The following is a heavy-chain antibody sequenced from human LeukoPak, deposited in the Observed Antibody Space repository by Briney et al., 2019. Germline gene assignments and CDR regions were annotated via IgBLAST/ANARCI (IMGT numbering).Heavy chain of an antibody. CDR2: ISGSGGST. J-gene: IGHJ4*02. CDR1: GFTFSSHA. CDR3: AKDLSSLRFLEWSYFDY. Sequence: PGGSLRLSCAASGFTFSSHAMSWVRQAPGKGLEWVSAISGSGGSTYYADSVKGRFTISRDNSKNTLYLQMNSLRAEDTAVYYCAKDLSSLRFLEWSYFDYWGQGTLVTVSS. V-gene: IGHV3-23*01. D-gene: IGHD3-3*01.